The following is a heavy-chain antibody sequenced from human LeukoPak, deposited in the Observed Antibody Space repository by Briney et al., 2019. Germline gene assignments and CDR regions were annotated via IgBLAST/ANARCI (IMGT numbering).Heavy chain of an antibody. CDR3: AKHDTVFGAAHFYMDV. V-gene: IGHV4-4*09. J-gene: IGHJ6*03. CDR2: IYSTGNT. D-gene: IGHD3-3*01. Sequence: PSETLSLTCAVSGGSINTYYWSWIRQPPGKGLEWVGYIYSTGNTNYNPSLKGRVTISLDASKNQFSLNLSSVTAADTAVYYCAKHDTVFGAAHFYMDVWGKGTTVTVSS. CDR1: GGSINTYY.